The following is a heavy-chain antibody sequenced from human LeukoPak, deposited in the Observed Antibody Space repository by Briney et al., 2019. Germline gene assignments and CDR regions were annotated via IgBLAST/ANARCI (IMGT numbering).Heavy chain of an antibody. V-gene: IGHV1-2*02. J-gene: IGHJ4*02. D-gene: IGHD1-26*01. CDR3: ARGSGSYLFFDY. Sequence: ASVKVSCKASGSTFTGYYMHWVRQAPGQGLEWMGWFNPNSGGTNYAQKFQGRVTMTRDTSISTAYMELSRLRSDDTAAYYCARGSGSYLFFDYWGQGTLVTVSS. CDR2: FNPNSGGT. CDR1: GSTFTGYY.